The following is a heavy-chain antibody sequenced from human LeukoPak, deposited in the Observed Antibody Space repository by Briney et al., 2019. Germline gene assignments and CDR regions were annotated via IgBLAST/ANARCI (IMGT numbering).Heavy chain of an antibody. D-gene: IGHD3-22*01. J-gene: IGHJ2*01. CDR1: GGTFSSYA. CDR3: ARAYDRNGYGSLGNGYVDL. V-gene: IGHV1-69*13. Sequence: GASVKVSCKASGGTFSSYAISWVRQAPGQGLEWMGGIIPMVGATNYAQKLQGRVTITADESTSTGYMELSSLRSEDTAVYYCARAYDRNGYGSLGNGYVDLWGRGTLVTVTS. CDR2: IIPMVGAT.